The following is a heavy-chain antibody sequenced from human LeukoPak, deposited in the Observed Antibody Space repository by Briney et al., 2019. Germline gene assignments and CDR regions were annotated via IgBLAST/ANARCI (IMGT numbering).Heavy chain of an antibody. CDR1: GFTFSSYA. CDR2: ISDTADST. V-gene: IGHV3-23*01. CDR3: AKGSGGGFYYPLDY. J-gene: IGHJ4*02. Sequence: GRSLRLSCAASGFTFSSYAMTWVRQPPGKGLEWVSVISDTADSTYYADSVKGRFTISRDNSKNTPYLQMSTLRDEDTAVYYCAKGSGGGFYYPLDYWGQGTLVTVSS. D-gene: IGHD2-15*01.